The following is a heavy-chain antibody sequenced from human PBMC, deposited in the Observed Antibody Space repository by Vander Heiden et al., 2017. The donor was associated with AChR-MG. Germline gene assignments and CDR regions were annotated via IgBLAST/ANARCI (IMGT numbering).Heavy chain of an antibody. J-gene: IGHJ5*02. V-gene: IGHV3-33*01. CDR2: IWYDGSDK. CDR1: GFTFSRFG. Sequence: QVQLVESGGGVVQPGTSLRLSCAASGFTFSRFGMHWVRQAPGKGLEWVAVIWYDGSDKYYADSVKGRFTISRDNSKNTLYLQMNSLRAEDTAVYYCARYYGSGFPDTWGQGTLVTVSS. D-gene: IGHD3-10*01. CDR3: ARYYGSGFPDT.